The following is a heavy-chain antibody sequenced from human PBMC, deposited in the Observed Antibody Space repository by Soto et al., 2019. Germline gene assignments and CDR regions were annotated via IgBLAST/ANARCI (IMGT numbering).Heavy chain of an antibody. CDR2: IWYDGSNK. V-gene: IGHV3-33*01. CDR1: GFTFSSYG. J-gene: IGHJ6*02. CDR3: ARDVYSSGWYRGYYYYGMDV. D-gene: IGHD6-19*01. Sequence: GSLRLSCAGYGFTFSSYGMHWVRQSPGKGLEWVAVIWYDGSNKYYADSVKGRFTISRDNSKNTLYLQMNSLRAEDTAVYYCARDVYSSGWYRGYYYYGMDVWGQGTRVTVSS.